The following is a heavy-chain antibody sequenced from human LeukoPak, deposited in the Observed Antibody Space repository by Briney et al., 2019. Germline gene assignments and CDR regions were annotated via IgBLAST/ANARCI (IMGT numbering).Heavy chain of an antibody. D-gene: IGHD1-26*01. V-gene: IGHV1-69*13. CDR3: ARVNSGSYYGDI. Sequence: GASVKVSCKASGGTFISYAISWVRQAPGQGLEWMGGIIPIFGTANYAQKFQGRVTITADESTSTAYMELSSLRSEDTAVYYCARVNSGSYYGDIWGQGTMVTVSS. J-gene: IGHJ3*02. CDR2: IIPIFGTA. CDR1: GGTFISYA.